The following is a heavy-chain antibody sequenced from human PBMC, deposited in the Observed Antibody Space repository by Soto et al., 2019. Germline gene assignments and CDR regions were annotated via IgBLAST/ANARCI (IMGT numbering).Heavy chain of an antibody. CDR1: GFTFGDYT. V-gene: IGHV3-43*01. J-gene: IGHJ5*02. D-gene: IGHD6-13*01. CDR3: VFGPSGQLGNWFDL. CDR2: ISWDGAGT. Sequence: GGSLRLSCAASGFTFGDYTMHWARQAPGKGLEWVSLISWDGAGTYYADSVKGRFTISRDNAKNTLYLQMNSLRAEDTAVYYCVFGPSGQLGNWFDLWGQGNLVIVSS.